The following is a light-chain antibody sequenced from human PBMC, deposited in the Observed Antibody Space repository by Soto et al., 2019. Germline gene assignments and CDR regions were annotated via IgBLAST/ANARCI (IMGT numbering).Light chain of an antibody. CDR3: QKYGSSPTT. Sequence: EIVLTQSPGTLSLSPGERATLSCRASQSVSSSYLAWYQQKPGQAPRLLIYGASSRATGIPDRFSGSGSGTDFTITISRLTPEDFAVYYCQKYGSSPTTFGHGTKVEIK. CDR2: GAS. CDR1: QSVSSSY. J-gene: IGKJ1*01. V-gene: IGKV3-20*01.